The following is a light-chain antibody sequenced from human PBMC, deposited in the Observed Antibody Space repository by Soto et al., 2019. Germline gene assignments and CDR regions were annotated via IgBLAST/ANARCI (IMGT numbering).Light chain of an antibody. CDR1: SSNIGAGYD. J-gene: IGLJ2*01. V-gene: IGLV1-40*01. CDR3: QSYDSSLSGSL. Sequence: QLVLTQPPSVSGAPGQRVTISCTGSSSNIGAGYDVHWYQRLPGTAPKLLIYGNTNRPSGVPDRFSGSKSGTSASLAITGLQAEDEADYYCQSYDSSLSGSLFGGGTKLTVL. CDR2: GNT.